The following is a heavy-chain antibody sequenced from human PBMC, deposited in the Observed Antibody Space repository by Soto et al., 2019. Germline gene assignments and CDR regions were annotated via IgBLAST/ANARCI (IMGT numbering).Heavy chain of an antibody. CDR2: IYYSGST. V-gene: IGHV4-59*01. CDR3: ARGLSGERFDP. Sequence: SETLSLTCTVSGGSISSYYWSWIRQPPGKGLEWIGYIYYSGSTNYNPSLKSRVIISVDTSKNQFSLKLSSVTAADTAVYYCARGLSGERFDPWGQGTLVTVSS. D-gene: IGHD2-15*01. J-gene: IGHJ5*02. CDR1: GGSISSYY.